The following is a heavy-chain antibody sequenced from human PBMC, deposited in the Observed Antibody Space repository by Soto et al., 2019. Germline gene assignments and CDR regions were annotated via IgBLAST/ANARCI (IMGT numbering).Heavy chain of an antibody. CDR3: AKTSARYYDILTGYVYFDY. V-gene: IGHV3-9*01. CDR2: ISWNSGSI. CDR1: GFTFDDYA. J-gene: IGHJ4*02. D-gene: IGHD3-9*01. Sequence: EVQLVESGGGLVQPGRSLRLSCAASGFTFDDYAMHWVRQAPGKGLEWVSGISWNSGSIGYADSVKGRFTISRDNAKNSLYLQMNSLRAEDTALYYSAKTSARYYDILTGYVYFDYWGQGTLVTVSS.